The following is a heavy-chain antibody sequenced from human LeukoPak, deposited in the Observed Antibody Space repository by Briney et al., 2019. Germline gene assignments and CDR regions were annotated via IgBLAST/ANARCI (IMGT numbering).Heavy chain of an antibody. D-gene: IGHD6-19*01. J-gene: IGHJ4*02. CDR3: ATGGWDRAVAERFFYFDF. V-gene: IGHV3-48*03. Sequence: PGRSLRLSCAASGFTFSSYEMNWVRQAPGKGLEWISYVTSGGSTMFYADSVKGRFTISRDNARNSLSLQVNSLRAEDTAVYYCATGGWDRAVAERFFYFDFWGQGTLVTVSS. CDR1: GFTFSSYE. CDR2: VTSGGSTM.